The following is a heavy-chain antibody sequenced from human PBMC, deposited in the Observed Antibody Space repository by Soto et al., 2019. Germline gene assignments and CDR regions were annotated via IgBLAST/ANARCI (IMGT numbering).Heavy chain of an antibody. CDR2: ISYDGSNK. CDR1: GFTFSSYA. V-gene: IGHV3-30-3*01. J-gene: IGHJ5*02. CDR3: AREDGDYVLSPLFDP. Sequence: ESGGGVVQPRRSLRLSCAASGFTFSSYAMHWVRQAPGKGLEWVAVISYDGSNKYYADSVKGRFTISRDNSKNTLYLQMNSLRAEDTAVYYCAREDGDYVLSPLFDPWGQGTLVTVSS. D-gene: IGHD4-17*01.